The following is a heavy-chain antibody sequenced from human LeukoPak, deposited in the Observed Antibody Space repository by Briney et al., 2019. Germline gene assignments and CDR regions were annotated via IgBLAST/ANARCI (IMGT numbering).Heavy chain of an antibody. CDR3: AKDIRGYSGYEIDY. J-gene: IGHJ4*02. CDR2: ISWDGGST. CDR1: GFTFDDYA. D-gene: IGHD5-12*01. V-gene: IGHV3-43D*03. Sequence: GGSLRFSCAASGFTFDDYAMHWVRQAPRKGLEWVSLISWDGGSTYYADSVKGRFTISRDNSKNSLYLQMNSLRAEDTALYYCAKDIRGYSGYEIDYWGQGTLVTVSS.